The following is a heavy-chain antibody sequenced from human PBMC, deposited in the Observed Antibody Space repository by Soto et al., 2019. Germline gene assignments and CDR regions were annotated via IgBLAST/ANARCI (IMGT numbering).Heavy chain of an antibody. D-gene: IGHD6-13*01. Sequence: SETLSLTCTVSGDSISNYYWSWIRQPPGKGLEWIGYIYYSGSTNCNPSLKSRVTISVDTSKNQFSLKLSSVTAADTAVYYCARHLWVGSSWYLGAFDIWGQGTMVTVSS. CDR3: ARHLWVGSSWYLGAFDI. CDR2: IYYSGST. J-gene: IGHJ3*02. CDR1: GDSISNYY. V-gene: IGHV4-59*08.